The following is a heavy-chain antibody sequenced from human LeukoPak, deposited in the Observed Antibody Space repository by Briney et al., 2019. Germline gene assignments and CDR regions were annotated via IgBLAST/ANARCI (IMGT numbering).Heavy chain of an antibody. Sequence: QPGGSLRLSCAASGFTFSSYAMSWVRQAPGKGLEWVSAISGSGGSTYYADSVKGRFTISRDNSKNTLYLQMNSLRAEDTAVYYCAKDRIQLAPPYYGMDVWGQGTTVTVSS. J-gene: IGHJ6*02. CDR2: ISGSGGST. CDR3: AKDRIQLAPPYYGMDV. V-gene: IGHV3-23*01. D-gene: IGHD5-18*01. CDR1: GFTFSSYA.